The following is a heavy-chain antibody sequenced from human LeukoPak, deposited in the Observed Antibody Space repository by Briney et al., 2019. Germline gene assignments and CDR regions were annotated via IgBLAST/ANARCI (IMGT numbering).Heavy chain of an antibody. D-gene: IGHD5-18*01. J-gene: IGHJ4*02. CDR2: IYYSGST. V-gene: IGHV4-61*08. CDR1: GGSISSGGYY. Sequence: SQTLSLTCTVSGGSISSGGYYWSWIRQPPGKGLEWIGYIYYSGSTNYNPSLKSRVTISVDTSKNQFSLKLSSVTAADTAVYYCARAPEQLWVDYWGQGTLVTVSS. CDR3: ARAPEQLWVDY.